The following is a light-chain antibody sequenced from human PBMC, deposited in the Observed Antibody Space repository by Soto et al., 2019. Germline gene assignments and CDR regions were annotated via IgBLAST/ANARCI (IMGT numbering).Light chain of an antibody. Sequence: ILLTHSPDTLSLSPGDRAPLSPSASQRVDSSYVAWYQQRPGQAPRLLIYGASNWATGVPDRFSGSGSGTDFTLTISRLEPEDFAVYFCQQYASSPITFGQGTRLEN. CDR1: QRVDSSY. V-gene: IGKV3-20*01. J-gene: IGKJ5*01. CDR3: QQYASSPIT. CDR2: GAS.